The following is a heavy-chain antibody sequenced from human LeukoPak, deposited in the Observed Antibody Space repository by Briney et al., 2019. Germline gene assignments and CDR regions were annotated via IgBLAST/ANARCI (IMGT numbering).Heavy chain of an antibody. J-gene: IGHJ4*02. CDR3: ARGPSVPGIAVAVGLDY. CDR2: ISSNGGST. CDR1: GFTFGSYA. Sequence: GGSLRLSCAASGFTFGSYAMHWVRQAPGKGLEYVSAISSNGGSTYYADSVKGRFTISRDNSKNTLYLQMGSLRAEDMAVYYCARGPSVPGIAVAVGLDYWGQGTLVTVSS. V-gene: IGHV3-64*02. D-gene: IGHD6-19*01.